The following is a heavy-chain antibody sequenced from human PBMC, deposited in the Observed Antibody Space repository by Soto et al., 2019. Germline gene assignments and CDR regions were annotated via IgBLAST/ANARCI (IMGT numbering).Heavy chain of an antibody. CDR2: VLQGGAT. D-gene: IGHD1-1*01. Sequence: QVQLRESGPGLVKPSETLSLTCTVSGGSVSSPSTYFSWIRQPPGKGLEWIGYVLQGGATTYNPSLNSRATMLVDTSKNQISLKVNSVTAADTAVYYCATGVDPYKMGYWGQGTLVTVSS. J-gene: IGHJ4*02. V-gene: IGHV4-61*01. CDR3: ATGVDPYKMGY. CDR1: GGSVSSPSTY.